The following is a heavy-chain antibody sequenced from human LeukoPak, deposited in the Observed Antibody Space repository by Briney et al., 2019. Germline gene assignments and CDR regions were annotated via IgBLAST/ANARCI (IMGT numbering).Heavy chain of an antibody. Sequence: GGSLRLSCAASGNYWMHWVRQAPGKGLGWVSHINSDGSWTSYADSVKGRFTISKANAKNTVYLQMNSLRAEDTAVYYCVSFYETYWGRGTLVTVSS. CDR2: INSDGSWT. V-gene: IGHV3-74*01. J-gene: IGHJ4*02. CDR3: VSFYETY. CDR1: GNYW. D-gene: IGHD2/OR15-2a*01.